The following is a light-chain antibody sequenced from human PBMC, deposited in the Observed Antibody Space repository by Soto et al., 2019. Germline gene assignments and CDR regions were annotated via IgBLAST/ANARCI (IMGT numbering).Light chain of an antibody. J-gene: IGKJ1*01. CDR3: QQSYSIPQT. CDR1: QSISSY. V-gene: IGKV1-39*01. Sequence: DIQMTPSPSSLSASVGDRVTITCRASQSISSYLNWYQQKPGKAPNLLIYAASSLQSGVPSRFSGSGSGTDFTLTISSLQPEDFATYYCQQSYSIPQTFGQGTKVEIK. CDR2: AAS.